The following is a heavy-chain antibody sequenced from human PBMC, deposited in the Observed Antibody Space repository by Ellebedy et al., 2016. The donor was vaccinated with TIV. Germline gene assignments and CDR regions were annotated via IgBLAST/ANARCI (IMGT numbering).Heavy chain of an antibody. J-gene: IGHJ4*02. V-gene: IGHV3-23*01. D-gene: IGHD3-22*01. CDR1: GFTFSSFA. Sequence: GGSLRLSCAASGFTFSSFAMHWVRQAPGKGLEWLSVISSDGSNTYHADSVKVRFTITRDNSKNKLYLQLNRLRTEDTAVYFWAKGSSSGFTYDRVGFEYWGQGALVTVSS. CDR2: ISSDGSNT. CDR3: AKGSSSGFTYDRVGFEY.